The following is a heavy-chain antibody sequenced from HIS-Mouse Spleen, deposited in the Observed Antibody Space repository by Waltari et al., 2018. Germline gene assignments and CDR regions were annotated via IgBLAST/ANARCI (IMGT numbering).Heavy chain of an antibody. Sequence: QLQLQESGPGLVKPSETLSLTCTVSGGSISSISYYWGWIRQPPGKGLEWIGSIYYSGSTYYNPSIKSRVTISVDTSKNQFSLKLSSVTAADTAVYYCAREIPYSSSWYDWYFDLWGRGTLVTVSS. J-gene: IGHJ2*01. D-gene: IGHD6-13*01. CDR2: IYYSGST. CDR1: GGSISSISYY. CDR3: AREIPYSSSWYDWYFDL. V-gene: IGHV4-39*07.